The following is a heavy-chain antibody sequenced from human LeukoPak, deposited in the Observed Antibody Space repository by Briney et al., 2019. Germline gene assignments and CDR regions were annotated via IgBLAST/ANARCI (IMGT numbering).Heavy chain of an antibody. Sequence: SETLSLTCTVSGGSVSRNSDYWGWIRQPPGKGLEWIGSIYYGGSTYYNPSLKSRVTISVDTSKNQFSLKLSSVTATDTAVYYCARDLMITFGGVRWWAFDIWGQGTMVTVSS. CDR1: GGSVSRNSDY. CDR2: IYYGGST. V-gene: IGHV4-39*07. D-gene: IGHD3-16*01. CDR3: ARDLMITFGGVRWWAFDI. J-gene: IGHJ3*02.